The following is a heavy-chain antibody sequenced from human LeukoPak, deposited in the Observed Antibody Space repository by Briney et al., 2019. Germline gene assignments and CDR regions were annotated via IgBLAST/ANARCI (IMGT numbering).Heavy chain of an antibody. D-gene: IGHD1-7*01. Sequence: GGSLRLSCAASGFTFSSYWVHWVRQAPGRGLVWVSRINPDGSTTNYADSVKGRFTISRDNAKNTLYQQMNSLRAEDTAVYYCATAGNYRFDYWGQGTLVTVSS. CDR1: GFTFSSYW. CDR3: ATAGNYRFDY. CDR2: INPDGSTT. J-gene: IGHJ4*02. V-gene: IGHV3-74*01.